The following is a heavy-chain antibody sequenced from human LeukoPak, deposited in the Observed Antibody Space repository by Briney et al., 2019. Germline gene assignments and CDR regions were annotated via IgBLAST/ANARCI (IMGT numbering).Heavy chain of an antibody. J-gene: IGHJ4*02. CDR1: GYTFTGYY. CDR2: INPNSGGT. Sequence: ASVKVSCKASGYTFTGYYMHWVRQAPGQGLEWMGWINPNSGGTNYAQKFQGRVTMTRDTSISTAYMELSRLRSDDTAVYYCARERESSSWYRLDYWGQGTLVTVSS. D-gene: IGHD6-13*01. V-gene: IGHV1-2*02. CDR3: ARERESSSWYRLDY.